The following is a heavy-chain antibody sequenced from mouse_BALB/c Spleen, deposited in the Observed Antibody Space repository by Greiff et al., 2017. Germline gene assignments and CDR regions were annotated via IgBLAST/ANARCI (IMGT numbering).Heavy chain of an antibody. CDR3: ARDGITTVPYAMDY. V-gene: IGHV5-6-5*01. Sequence: EVQGVESGGGLVKPGGSLKLSCAASGFTFSSYAMSWVRQTPEKRLEWVASISSGGSTYYPDSVKGRFTISRDNARNILYLQMSSLRSEDTAMYYCARDGITTVPYAMDYWGQGTSVTVSS. CDR2: ISSGGST. D-gene: IGHD2-4*01. CDR1: GFTFSSYA. J-gene: IGHJ4*01.